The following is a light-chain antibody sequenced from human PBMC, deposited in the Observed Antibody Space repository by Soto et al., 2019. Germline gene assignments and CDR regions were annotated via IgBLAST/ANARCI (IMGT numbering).Light chain of an antibody. V-gene: IGKV3-15*01. CDR2: GAS. CDR3: QQYNNWPWT. Sequence: ETVITQSPSTLSLSPLGRPTLSCRASPCISDTLAWYQQKPGQAPRLLIHGASTRATGFPARFSGSGSGTDFTLTISSLQSEDFAVYYCQQYNNWPWTFGQGTKVDI. J-gene: IGKJ1*01. CDR1: PCISDT.